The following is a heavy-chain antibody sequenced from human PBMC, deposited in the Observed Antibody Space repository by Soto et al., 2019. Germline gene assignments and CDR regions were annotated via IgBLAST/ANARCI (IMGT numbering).Heavy chain of an antibody. CDR3: ARDLGWSIYYFNYGMDV. CDR2: IHTSGNT. Sequence: SETLSLTCTVSGGSISIYNWNWIRQPAGKGLEWIGRIHTSGNTNYNPSLRSRVTMSVDMSKNQFSLNLSSVTAADTAVYYCARDLGWSIYYFNYGMDVWGQGTTVTAP. D-gene: IGHD6-19*01. CDR1: GGSISIYN. V-gene: IGHV4-4*07. J-gene: IGHJ6*02.